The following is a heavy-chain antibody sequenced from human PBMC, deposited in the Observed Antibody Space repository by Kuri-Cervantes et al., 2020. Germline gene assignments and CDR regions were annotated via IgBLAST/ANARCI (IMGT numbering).Heavy chain of an antibody. CDR3: ARDRGGDYGETHAFDI. D-gene: IGHD4-17*01. Sequence: GESLKISCAASGFTFSSYAMSWVRQAPGKGLEWVSGISASGVNTYYADSVKGRFTISRDNAKNSLYLQMNSLRAEDTAVYYCARDRGGDYGETHAFDIWGQGTMVTVSS. CDR2: ISASGVNT. V-gene: IGHV3-23*01. J-gene: IGHJ3*02. CDR1: GFTFSSYA.